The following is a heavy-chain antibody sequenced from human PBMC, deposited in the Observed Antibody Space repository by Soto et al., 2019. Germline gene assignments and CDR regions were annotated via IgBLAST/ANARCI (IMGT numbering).Heavy chain of an antibody. CDR3: ARDRGTTVTTFDPNNWFDP. CDR1: GYTFTSYY. J-gene: IGHJ5*02. V-gene: IGHV1-46*01. D-gene: IGHD4-17*01. CDR2: INPSLGST. Sequence: ASVKVSCKASGYTFTSYYMHWVRQAPGQGLEWMGRINPSLGSTNYAQKFQGRVTITRDKSTSTAYMELSSLRSEDTAVYYCARDRGTTVTTFDPNNWFDPWGQGTLVTVSS.